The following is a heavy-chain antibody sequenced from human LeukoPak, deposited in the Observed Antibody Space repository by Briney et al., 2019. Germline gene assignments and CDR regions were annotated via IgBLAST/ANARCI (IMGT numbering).Heavy chain of an antibody. D-gene: IGHD3-10*01. Sequence: PSETLSLTCTVSGGSISTYSWNWIRQPAGKGLEWIGRIFASGTTKYNPSLKSRVTMSVETSKNQFSLKLSSVTAADTAFYYCSRYDSDTGDFDPWGQGTLVTISS. CDR2: IFASGTT. CDR1: GGSISTYS. V-gene: IGHV4-4*07. CDR3: SRYDSDTGDFDP. J-gene: IGHJ5*02.